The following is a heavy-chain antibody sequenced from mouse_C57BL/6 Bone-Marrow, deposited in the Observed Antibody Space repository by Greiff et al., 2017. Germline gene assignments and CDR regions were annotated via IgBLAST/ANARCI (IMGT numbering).Heavy chain of an antibody. CDR2: IRLKSDNYAT. J-gene: IGHJ3*01. CDR3: TEEYCYGSSFAY. CDR1: GFTFSNYW. Sequence: EVKLMESGGGLVQPGGSMKLSCVASGFTFSNYWMNWVRQSPEKGLEWVAQIRLKSDNYATHYAESVKGRFTISRDDSKSSVYLQMNNLRAEDTGIYYCTEEYCYGSSFAYWGQGTLVTVSA. V-gene: IGHV6-3*01. D-gene: IGHD1-1*01.